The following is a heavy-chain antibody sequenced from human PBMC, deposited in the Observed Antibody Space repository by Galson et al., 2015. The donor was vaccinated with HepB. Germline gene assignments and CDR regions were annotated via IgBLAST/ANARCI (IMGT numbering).Heavy chain of an antibody. V-gene: IGHV3-48*03. CDR2: ISNSGSTI. CDR1: GFTFSSYE. J-gene: IGHJ4*02. Sequence: SLRLSCAASGFTFSSYEMNWVRQAPGKGLEWVSNISNSGSTIYYADSVKGRFTISRDNAKNSLYLQMNSLRAEDTAVYYCARDRDCGGDCYSFCDYWGQGTLVTVSS. D-gene: IGHD2-21*02. CDR3: ARDRDCGGDCYSFCDY.